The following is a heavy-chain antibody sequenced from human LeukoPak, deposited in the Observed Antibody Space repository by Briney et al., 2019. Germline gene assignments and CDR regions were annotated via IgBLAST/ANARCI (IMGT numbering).Heavy chain of an antibody. J-gene: IGHJ4*02. CDR3: AKIASLVGATNRDY. Sequence: GASVKVSCKASGYTFTSYDINWVRQATGQGLEWMGWMNPNSGNTGYAQKFQGRVTMTRNTSISTAYMELNSLRAEDTAVYYCAKIASLVGATNRDYWGQGTLVTVSS. D-gene: IGHD1-26*01. CDR1: GYTFTSYD. CDR2: MNPNSGNT. V-gene: IGHV1-8*01.